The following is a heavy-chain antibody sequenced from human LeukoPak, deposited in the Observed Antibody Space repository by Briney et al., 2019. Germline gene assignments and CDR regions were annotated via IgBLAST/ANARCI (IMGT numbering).Heavy chain of an antibody. V-gene: IGHV4-34*01. Sequence: SETLSLTCAVYGGSFSGYYWTWIRQTPGKGREWIGEMNPSGSTNYNPSLKSRVTISVDTSKNQFSLKLSSVTAADTAVYYCARGRQDVTMIVVVMTAVSYYLDVWGKGTTVTVS. J-gene: IGHJ6*03. CDR2: MNPSGST. CDR1: GGSFSGYY. D-gene: IGHD3-22*01. CDR3: ARGRQDVTMIVVVMTAVSYYLDV.